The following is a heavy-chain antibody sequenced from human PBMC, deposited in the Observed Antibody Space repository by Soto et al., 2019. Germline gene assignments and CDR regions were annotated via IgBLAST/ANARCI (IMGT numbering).Heavy chain of an antibody. CDR2: IKQDGSEK. CDR1: GFTFSSHW. D-gene: IGHD3-10*01. V-gene: IGHV3-7*01. Sequence: GGSLRLSCAASGFTFSSHWMSWVLQAPGKGLEWVANIKQDGSEKYYVDSVKGRFTISRDNAKNSLYLQMNSLRAEDTAVYYCARDLLLWFGGTYSEEYYYYGMDVWGQGTTVTVSS. CDR3: ARDLLLWFGGTYSEEYYYYGMDV. J-gene: IGHJ6*02.